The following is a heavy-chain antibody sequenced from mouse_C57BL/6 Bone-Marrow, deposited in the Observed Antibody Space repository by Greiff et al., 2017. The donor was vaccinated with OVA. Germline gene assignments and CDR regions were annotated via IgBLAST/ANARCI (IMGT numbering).Heavy chain of an antibody. CDR2: IDPNSGGP. CDR1: GYTFTSYW. CDR3: ARSGVIATVVAAPMDY. Sequence: QVQLQQPGAELVKPGASVKLSCKASGYTFTSYWMHWVKQRPGRGLEWIGRIDPNSGGPKYNEKFKSKATLTVDKPSSTAYMQLSSLTAEDSAVYYCARSGVIATVVAAPMDYWGQGTSVTVSS. J-gene: IGHJ4*01. D-gene: IGHD1-1*01. V-gene: IGHV1-72*01.